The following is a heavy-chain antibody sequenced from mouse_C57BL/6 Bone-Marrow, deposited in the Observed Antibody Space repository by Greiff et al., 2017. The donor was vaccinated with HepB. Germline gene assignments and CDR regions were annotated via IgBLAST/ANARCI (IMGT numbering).Heavy chain of an antibody. D-gene: IGHD2-3*01. Sequence: VQLQESGAELVKPGASVKISCKASGYAFSSYWMNWVKQRPGKGLEWIGQIYPGDGDTNYNGKFKGKATLTADKSSSTAYMQLSSLTSEDSAVYFCARSWIYDGYYVGYWGQGTTLTVSS. J-gene: IGHJ2*01. CDR2: IYPGDGDT. CDR3: ARSWIYDGYYVGY. CDR1: GYAFSSYW. V-gene: IGHV1-80*01.